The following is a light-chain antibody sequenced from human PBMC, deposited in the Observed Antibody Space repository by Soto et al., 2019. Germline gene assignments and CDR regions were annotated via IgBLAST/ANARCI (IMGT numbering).Light chain of an antibody. J-gene: IGLJ1*01. CDR2: DVS. CDR1: SSDIGTYNY. V-gene: IGLV2-14*03. Sequence: QSALTQPASVSGSPGQSITISCTGTSSDIGTYNYVSWYQQHPGQAPKHMIYDVSNRPSGVSDRFSGSKSGNTASLTISGLQAEDEADYYCYSCSRSSGTRYVFGTGTKLTVL. CDR3: YSCSRSSGTRYV.